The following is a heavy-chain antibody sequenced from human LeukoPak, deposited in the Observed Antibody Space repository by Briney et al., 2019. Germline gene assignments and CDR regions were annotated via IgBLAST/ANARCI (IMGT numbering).Heavy chain of an antibody. D-gene: IGHD3-22*01. CDR1: GFTFSSYE. CDR3: ARVAPDDSSGYYYETFDH. CDR2: ISSSGSTI. V-gene: IGHV3-48*03. J-gene: IGHJ4*02. Sequence: GGSLRLSCAASGFTFSSYEMNWVRQAPGKGLEWVSYISSSGSTIYYADSVKGRFTISRDNAKNSLYLQMNSLRAEDTAVYYCARVAPDDSSGYYYETFDHWGQGTLVTVSS.